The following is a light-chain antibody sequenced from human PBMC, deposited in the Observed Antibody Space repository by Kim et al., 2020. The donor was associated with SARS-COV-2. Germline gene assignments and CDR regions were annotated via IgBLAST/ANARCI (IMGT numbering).Light chain of an antibody. V-gene: IGLV2-11*01. CDR3: CSYAGSYTGV. Sequence: GQSVTISCTGTSSDVGGYNYVSWYQQHPGKAPKLMMYDVSKRPSGVPERFSGSKSGNTASLTVSGLQAEDEADYYCCSYAGSYTGVFGGGTQLTVL. CDR1: SSDVGGYNY. CDR2: DVS. J-gene: IGLJ2*01.